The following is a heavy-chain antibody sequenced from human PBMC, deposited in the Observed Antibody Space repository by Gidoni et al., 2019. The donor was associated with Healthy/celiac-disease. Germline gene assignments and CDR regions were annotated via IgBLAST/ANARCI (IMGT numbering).Heavy chain of an antibody. CDR1: GGSISSSNW. CDR2: IYHSGST. Sequence: QVQLQESGPGLVKPSGTLSLTCAVSGGSISSSNWWSWVRQPPGKGLEWIGEIYHSGSTNYNPSLKSRVTISVDKSKNQFSLKLSSVTAADTAVYYCAGRLVYCSSTSCSNWFDPWGQGTLVTVSS. CDR3: AGRLVYCSSTSCSNWFDP. D-gene: IGHD2-2*01. J-gene: IGHJ5*02. V-gene: IGHV4-4*02.